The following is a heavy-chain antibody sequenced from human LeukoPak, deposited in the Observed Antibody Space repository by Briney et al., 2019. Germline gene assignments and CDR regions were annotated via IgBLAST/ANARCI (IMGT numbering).Heavy chain of an antibody. CDR1: GFTFSRFG. Sequence: GRSLRLSCATSGFTFSRFGMHWVRQAPGKGPEWVAVIWYDGSNKDYADSVKGRFTISRDNSKNTLYLQMSGLRAEDTAVYYCATSAHIEVGTAPPPDYWGQGTLVTVTS. CDR3: ATSAHIEVGTAPPPDY. J-gene: IGHJ4*02. D-gene: IGHD2-21*02. CDR2: IWYDGSNK. V-gene: IGHV3-33*01.